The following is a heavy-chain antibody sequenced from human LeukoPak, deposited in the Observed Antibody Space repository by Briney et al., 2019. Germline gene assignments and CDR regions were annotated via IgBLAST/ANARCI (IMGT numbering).Heavy chain of an antibody. D-gene: IGHD5-18*01. V-gene: IGHV5-51*01. Sequence: GESLKISCKGSGYSFTSYWIGWVRQMPGKGLEWMGIIYPGDSDTRYSPSFQGQVTISADKSISTAYLQWSSLKASDTAMYYCARHKGRRIQLWYKGSYNWFDPWGQGTLVTVSS. CDR2: IYPGDSDT. CDR1: GYSFTSYW. CDR3: ARHKGRRIQLWYKGSYNWFDP. J-gene: IGHJ5*02.